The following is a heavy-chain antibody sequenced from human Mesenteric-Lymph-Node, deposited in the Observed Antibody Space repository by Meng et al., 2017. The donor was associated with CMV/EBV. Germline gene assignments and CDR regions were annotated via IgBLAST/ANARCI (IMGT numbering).Heavy chain of an antibody. Sequence: GESLKISCAASGFTVNGYGIHWVRQVPGKGLEWVAIIFDDGSNTYYADFGKGRFTISRDTSKNTVYLQMNSLRPEDAAVYYCARGGGNFGMYYLDYWGQGTLVTVSS. D-gene: IGHD4-23*01. CDR1: GFTVNGYG. CDR3: ARGGGNFGMYYLDY. J-gene: IGHJ4*02. V-gene: IGHV3-30*03. CDR2: IFDDGSNT.